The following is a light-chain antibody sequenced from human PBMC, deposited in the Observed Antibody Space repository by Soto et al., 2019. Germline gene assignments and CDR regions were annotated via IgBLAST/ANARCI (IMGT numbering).Light chain of an antibody. Sequence: QSVLTQPPSASGTPGQRVTISCSGSSSNIGNNDVYWYQQFPGTAPKLVVYKNNQRPSGAPDRFSGSKSGTSASLAISGLRSEDEADYYCAAWDDSLGEVFGTGTKLTVL. CDR3: AAWDDSLGEV. V-gene: IGLV1-47*01. J-gene: IGLJ1*01. CDR2: KNN. CDR1: SSNIGNND.